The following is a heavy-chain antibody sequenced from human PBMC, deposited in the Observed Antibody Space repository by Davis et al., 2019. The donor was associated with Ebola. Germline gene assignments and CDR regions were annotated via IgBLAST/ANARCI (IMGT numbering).Heavy chain of an antibody. CDR3: ARGERGEITFGGEIVLLDI. Sequence: ASVKVSCKASGYTFTDYYMHWVRQAPGQGLEWMGWMNPNSGGINYPQNFQGRVTMTRDTSISTAYMELSRLSSDDTAVYYCARGERGEITFGGEIVLLDIWGQGTLVTVSS. D-gene: IGHD3-16*02. J-gene: IGHJ4*02. CDR1: GYTFTDYY. CDR2: MNPNSGGI. V-gene: IGHV1-2*02.